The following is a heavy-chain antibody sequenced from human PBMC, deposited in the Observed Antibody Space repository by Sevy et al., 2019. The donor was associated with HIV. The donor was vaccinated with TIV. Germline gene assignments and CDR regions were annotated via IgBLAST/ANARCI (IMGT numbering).Heavy chain of an antibody. V-gene: IGHV3-15*01. CDR3: TTTRGSIYDYVWGSYRTYYFDY. D-gene: IGHD3-16*02. J-gene: IGHJ4*02. CDR2: IKSKTDGGTT. CDR1: GFTFSNAW. Sequence: GGSLRLSCAASGFTFSNAWMSWVRQAPGKGLEWVGRIKSKTDGGTTDYAAPVKGRFTISSDDSKNTLYLQMNSLKTEDTAVYYCTTTRGSIYDYVWGSYRTYYFDYWGQGTLVTVSS.